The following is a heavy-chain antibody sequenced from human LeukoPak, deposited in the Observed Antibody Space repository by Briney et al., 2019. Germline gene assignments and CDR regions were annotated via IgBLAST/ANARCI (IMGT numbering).Heavy chain of an antibody. CDR2: IYYSGST. CDR1: GGSFSSYY. J-gene: IGHJ4*02. V-gene: IGHV4-39*07. Sequence: SETLSLTCAVYGGSFSSYYWGWIRQPPGKGLEWIGSIYYSGSTYYNPSLKSRVTISVDTSKNQFSLKLSSVTAADTAVYYCARGGIQLWFNYWGQGTLVTVSS. D-gene: IGHD5-18*01. CDR3: ARGGIQLWFNY.